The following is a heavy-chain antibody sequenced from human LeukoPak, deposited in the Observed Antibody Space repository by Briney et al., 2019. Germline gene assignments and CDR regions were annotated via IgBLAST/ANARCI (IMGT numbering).Heavy chain of an antibody. V-gene: IGHV4-30-4*01. CDR2: IYYSGST. CDR1: GGSISSGDYY. CDR3: ASSRREYYYDTTGRFDY. D-gene: IGHD3-22*01. Sequence: SQTLSLTCTVSGGSISSGDYYWSWIRQPPGKGLEWIGYIYYSGSTYYNPSLKSRVTISVDTSKNQFSLKLSSVTAADTAVYYCASSRREYYYDTTGRFDYWGQGTLVTVSS. J-gene: IGHJ4*02.